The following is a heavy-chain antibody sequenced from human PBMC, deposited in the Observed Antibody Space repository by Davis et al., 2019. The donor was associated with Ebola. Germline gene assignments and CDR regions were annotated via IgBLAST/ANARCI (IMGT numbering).Heavy chain of an antibody. Sequence: GESLKISCATSGFTFSAYAMSWVRQAPGKGLEWVSAISGSGGSTYYADSVKGRFTISRDNSKNTLYLQMNSLRAEDTAVYYCAKGGTTVTPYYFEYWGQGTLVTVSS. CDR1: GFTFSAYA. D-gene: IGHD4-17*01. CDR2: ISGSGGST. V-gene: IGHV3-23*01. CDR3: AKGGTTVTPYYFEY. J-gene: IGHJ4*02.